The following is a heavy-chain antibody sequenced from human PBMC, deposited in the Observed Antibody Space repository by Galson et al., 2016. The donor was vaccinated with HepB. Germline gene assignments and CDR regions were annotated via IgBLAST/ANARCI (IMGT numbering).Heavy chain of an antibody. CDR1: GFIVSSHY. V-gene: IGHV3-53*01. CDR2: IYSGGAT. J-gene: IGHJ5*01. CDR3: ARDPGRIAAAGHLDS. D-gene: IGHD6-13*01. Sequence: SLRLSCAGSGFIVSSHYMTWVRQPPGKGLEWVAIIYSGGATYYADSVKGRFTISRDNPKNTVYLQMNSLRAEDTAVYYCARDPGRIAAAGHLDSWGQGTLVTVSS.